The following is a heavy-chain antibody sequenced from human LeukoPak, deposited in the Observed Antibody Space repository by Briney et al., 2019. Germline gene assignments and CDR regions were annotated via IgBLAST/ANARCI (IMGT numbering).Heavy chain of an antibody. CDR3: ARTRGGSSSWYPAVDY. CDR2: IYYSGST. D-gene: IGHD6-13*01. CDR1: GGSISSHY. Sequence: SETLSLTCTVSGGSISSHYWSWIRQPPGKGLEWIGYIYYSGSTNYSPSLKSRVTISVDTSKNQFSLKLSSVTAADTAVYYCARTRGGSSSWYPAVDYWGQGTLVTVSS. V-gene: IGHV4-59*11. J-gene: IGHJ4*02.